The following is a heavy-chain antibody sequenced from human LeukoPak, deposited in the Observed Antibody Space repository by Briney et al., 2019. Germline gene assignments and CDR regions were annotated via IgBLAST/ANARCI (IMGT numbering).Heavy chain of an antibody. CDR2: IYNSGST. CDR3: VRDRELTY. V-gene: IGHV4-59*01. CDR1: GGSISIYY. D-gene: IGHD1-26*01. Sequence: SETLSLTCTVSGGSISIYYWSWIRQPPGKGLEWIGYIYNSGSTNYNPSLRSRVTISVDTSKNQFSLKLNSATAADTAVYYCVRDRELTYWSQGTLVTVSS. J-gene: IGHJ4*02.